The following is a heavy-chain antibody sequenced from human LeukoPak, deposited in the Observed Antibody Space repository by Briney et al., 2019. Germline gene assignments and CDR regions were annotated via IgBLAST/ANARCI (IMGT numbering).Heavy chain of an antibody. CDR2: ITGRGGNT. Sequence: GGSLRLSCVAYGFIFRDYAMSWVRQAQGKGLQWVSGITGRGGNTYYADSVEGRFTISRDNSKNTLSLQMDSLRAEDTAVYYCARDRAAFDYWGQGTLVTVSS. CDR1: GFIFRDYA. D-gene: IGHD6-25*01. J-gene: IGHJ4*02. CDR3: ARDRAAFDY. V-gene: IGHV3-23*01.